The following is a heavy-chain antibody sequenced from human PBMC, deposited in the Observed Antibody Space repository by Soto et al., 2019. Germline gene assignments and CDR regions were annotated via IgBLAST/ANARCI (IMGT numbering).Heavy chain of an antibody. D-gene: IGHD4-4*01. Sequence: GSLRLSCAASGFTFSSYAMSWVRQAPGKGLEWVSAISGSGGSTYYADSVKGRFTISRDNSKNTLYLQMNSLRAEDTAVYYCAKVQFYSAKRLAPFDYWGQGTLVTVSS. V-gene: IGHV3-23*01. CDR2: ISGSGGST. CDR1: GFTFSSYA. CDR3: AKVQFYSAKRLAPFDY. J-gene: IGHJ4*02.